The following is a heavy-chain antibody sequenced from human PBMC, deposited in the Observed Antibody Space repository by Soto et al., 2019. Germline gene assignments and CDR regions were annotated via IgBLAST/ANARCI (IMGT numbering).Heavy chain of an antibody. V-gene: IGHV3-48*01. CDR2: ISSSSSTI. Sequence: GGFLRLSCAASGFTFSSYSMNWVRQAPGKGLEWVSYISSSSSTIYYADSVKGRFTISRDNAKNSLYLQMNSLRAEDTAVYYCARALFDYWGQGTLVTVSS. CDR1: GFTFSSYS. J-gene: IGHJ4*02. CDR3: ARALFDY.